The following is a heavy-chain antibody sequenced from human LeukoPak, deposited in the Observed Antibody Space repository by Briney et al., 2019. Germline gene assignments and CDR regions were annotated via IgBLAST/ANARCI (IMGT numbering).Heavy chain of an antibody. V-gene: IGHV3-53*01. CDR2: IYSGGPT. CDR1: GFTVSSNY. J-gene: IGHJ6*03. CDR3: ARCTVGDFWSGYLYYHYYYMDV. Sequence: GGSLRLSCAASGFTVSSNYMSWVRQAPGKGLEWLLVIYSGGPTSYADSVKGRPTICRDNSKNPLYLQMNSLRAEDTAVYYCARCTVGDFWSGYLYYHYYYMDVWGKGTTVTV. D-gene: IGHD3-3*01.